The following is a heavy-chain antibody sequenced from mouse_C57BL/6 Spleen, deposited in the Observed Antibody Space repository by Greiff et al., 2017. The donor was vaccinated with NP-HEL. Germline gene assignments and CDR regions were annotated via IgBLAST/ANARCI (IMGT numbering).Heavy chain of an antibody. D-gene: IGHD1-1*01. V-gene: IGHV5-17*01. J-gene: IGHJ4*01. CDR1: GFTFSDYG. Sequence: DVQLQESGGGLVKPGGSLKLSCAASGFTFSDYGMHWVRQAPEKGLEWVAYISSGSSTIYYADTVKGRFTISRDNAKNTLFLQMTSLRSEDTAMYYCARPIYYYGRGAMDYWGQGTSVTVSS. CDR3: ARPIYYYGRGAMDY. CDR2: ISSGSSTI.